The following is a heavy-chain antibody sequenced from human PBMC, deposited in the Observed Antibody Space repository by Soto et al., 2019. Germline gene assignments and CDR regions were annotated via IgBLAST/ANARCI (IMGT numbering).Heavy chain of an antibody. Sequence: QVQLVQSGAEVKKPGSSVKVSCKASGGTFSSYAISWLRQAPGQGLEWMGGISPIFGTANYAQKFQGRVTIAADESTSTAYMELSSMRSDDTAVYYCASPAAGTGSYYYGMDVWGQGTTVTVSS. J-gene: IGHJ6*02. CDR2: ISPIFGTA. CDR1: GGTFSSYA. D-gene: IGHD6-13*01. CDR3: ASPAAGTGSYYYGMDV. V-gene: IGHV1-69*12.